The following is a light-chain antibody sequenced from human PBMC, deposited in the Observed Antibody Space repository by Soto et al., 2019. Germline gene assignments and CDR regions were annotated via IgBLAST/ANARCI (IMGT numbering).Light chain of an antibody. CDR3: QQQDNCAPET. CDR2: GAS. CDR1: QSVSSN. Sequence: EIVMTQSPATLSVSPGERATLSCRASQSVSSNLAWYQQKPGQAPRLLIYGASTRATGIPARFSGSGSGTEFTLTISSLQSEKLGVSYCQQQDNCAPETCGEGTKVDIK. V-gene: IGKV3-15*01. J-gene: IGKJ4*01.